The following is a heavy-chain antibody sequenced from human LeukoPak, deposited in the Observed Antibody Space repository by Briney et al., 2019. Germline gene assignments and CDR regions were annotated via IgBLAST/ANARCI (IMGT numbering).Heavy chain of an antibody. V-gene: IGHV3-30*03. CDR2: ISYDGSHI. Sequence: GGSLRLSCAASGFTFSTYGLHWVRQAPGKGLEWVAVISYDGSHIYYADSVKGRFTISRDNSKNTLYLQMNSLRAEDTAVYYCARDRKIGGSYGYWGQGTLVTVSS. CDR3: ARDRKIGGSYGY. J-gene: IGHJ4*02. CDR1: GFTFSTYG. D-gene: IGHD1-26*01.